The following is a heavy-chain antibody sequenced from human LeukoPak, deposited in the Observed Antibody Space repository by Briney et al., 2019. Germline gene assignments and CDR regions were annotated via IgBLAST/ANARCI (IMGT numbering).Heavy chain of an antibody. CDR1: GFTFSSYW. D-gene: IGHD3-16*01. CDR3: AGGGVTTPTPYYYYYGMDV. J-gene: IGHJ6*02. Sequence: PGGSLRLSCAASGFTFSSYWMHWVRQAPGKGLVWVSRINSDGTTTVYADSVRGRFTISRDNAKNTLYLQMNSLRAEDTAVYYYAGGGVTTPTPYYYYYGMDVWGQGTTVTVSS. V-gene: IGHV3-74*01. CDR2: INSDGTTT.